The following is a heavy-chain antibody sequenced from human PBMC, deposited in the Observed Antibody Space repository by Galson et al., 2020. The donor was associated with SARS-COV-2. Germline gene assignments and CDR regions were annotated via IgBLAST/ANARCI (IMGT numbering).Heavy chain of an antibody. CDR3: AAGGRITIFWPDY. CDR2: IVVGSGNT. J-gene: IGHJ4*02. Sequence: KISCKASGFTFTSSAVQWVRQARGQRLEWIGWIVVGSGNTNYAQKFQERVTITRDMSTSTAYMELSSLRSEDTAVYYCAAGGRITIFWPDYWGQVTLVTISS. CDR1: GFTFTSSA. V-gene: IGHV1-58*01. D-gene: IGHD3-3*01.